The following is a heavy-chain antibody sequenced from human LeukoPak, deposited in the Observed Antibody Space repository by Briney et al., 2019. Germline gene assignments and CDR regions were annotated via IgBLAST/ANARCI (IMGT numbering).Heavy chain of an antibody. CDR2: IGGSGGTA. V-gene: IGHV3-23*01. J-gene: IGHJ6*03. Sequence: GGSLRLSCAASGFTFSSYAMSWVRQAPGKGLEWVSVIGGSGGTAYYADSVKGRFTISRDNSKNTLYLQMNSLRVEDTAVYYCARRNGYSSGWYDMDVWGKGTTVTVSS. D-gene: IGHD6-19*01. CDR1: GFTFSSYA. CDR3: ARRNGYSSGWYDMDV.